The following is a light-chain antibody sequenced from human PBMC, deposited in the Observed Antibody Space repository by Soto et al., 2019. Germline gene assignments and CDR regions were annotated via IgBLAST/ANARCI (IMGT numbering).Light chain of an antibody. CDR3: CYYAGSYILV. CDR1: SSDVGGYNY. V-gene: IGLV2-11*01. Sequence: QSVLTQPRSVSGSPGQSVTISCTGNSSDVGGYNYVSWYQQHPGKAPKLMNYDVSKRPSGVPDRFSGSKSGNTASLTISGLQDEDEADYYCCYYAGSYILVFGGGTKVTVL. CDR2: DVS. J-gene: IGLJ2*01.